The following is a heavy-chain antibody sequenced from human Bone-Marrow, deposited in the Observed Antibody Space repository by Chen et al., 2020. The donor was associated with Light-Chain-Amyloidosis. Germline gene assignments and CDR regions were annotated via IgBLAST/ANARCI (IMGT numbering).Heavy chain of an antibody. V-gene: IGHV3-48*01. Sequence: EVQLLESGGGLLHPGESLRLSCAVSGFTFSSNTMNWVRQAPGKGLEWISHIGISPTLRYYADSGKGRFTISRDNANNLLFLDMNDLRGDDTAVYFCARGLTFFDYWGQGSLVTVSS. CDR1: GFTFSSNT. D-gene: IGHD3-9*01. CDR2: IGISPTLR. J-gene: IGHJ4*02. CDR3: ARGLTFFDY.